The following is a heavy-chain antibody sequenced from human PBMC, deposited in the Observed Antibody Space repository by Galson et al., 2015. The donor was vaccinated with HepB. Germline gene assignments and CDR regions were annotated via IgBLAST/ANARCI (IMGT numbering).Heavy chain of an antibody. CDR2: ISGSGVNS. CDR1: GFTFTSYA. D-gene: IGHD7-27*01. CDR3: AKDPLSGDLNWFDP. V-gene: IGHV3-23*01. Sequence: SLRLSCAGSGFTFTSYAMSWVRQAPGKGLEWVSAISGSGVNSYYADSVKGRFTISRDNSKNTLYLQMNSLRAEDTAVYYCAKDPLSGDLNWFDPWGQGTPVTVSS. J-gene: IGHJ5*02.